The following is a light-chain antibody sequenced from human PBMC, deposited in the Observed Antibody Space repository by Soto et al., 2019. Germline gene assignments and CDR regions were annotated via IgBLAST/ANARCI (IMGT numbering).Light chain of an antibody. CDR2: GAS. J-gene: IGKJ1*01. Sequence: IVGSPSPCTLSWSQRERATLSRIASQSVSSSYLAWYQQKPGQAPRLLIYGASSRATGIPDRFSGSGSGTDFTLTISRLEPEDFAVYYCQQYGSSPTWPFAQGTNVDNK. V-gene: IGKV3-20*01. CDR1: QSVSSSY. CDR3: QQYGSSPTWP.